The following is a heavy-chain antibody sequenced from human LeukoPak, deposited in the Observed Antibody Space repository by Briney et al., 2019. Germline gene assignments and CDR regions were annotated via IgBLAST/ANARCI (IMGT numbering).Heavy chain of an antibody. V-gene: IGHV3-74*01. J-gene: IGHJ4*02. CDR2: INTDGSTT. CDR1: GFTFTSYW. CDR3: VSSHFYGGSGYYYDY. D-gene: IGHD3-22*01. Sequence: GGSLRLSCAASGFTFTSYWMHWVRQAPGEGLLWVSRINTDGSTTTYADSVKGRFTISGDNAKNTLYLQMNSLRADDPAVYFCVSSHFYGGSGYYYDYWGQGTLVTVSS.